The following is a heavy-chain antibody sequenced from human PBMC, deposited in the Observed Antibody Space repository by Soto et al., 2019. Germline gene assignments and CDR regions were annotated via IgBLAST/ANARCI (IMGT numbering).Heavy chain of an antibody. CDR1: GFIFSNYW. CDR3: TREKFDP. Sequence: EVQLVESGGGPVQPGGSLRLSCAASGFIFSNYWMHWVRQAPGKGLVWVARVKTDGSSTSYADSVKGRFTISRDNAKNTVYLEINSLRAEETAVYYCTREKFDPWGQGTLVTVSS. V-gene: IGHV3-74*01. CDR2: VKTDGSST. J-gene: IGHJ5*02.